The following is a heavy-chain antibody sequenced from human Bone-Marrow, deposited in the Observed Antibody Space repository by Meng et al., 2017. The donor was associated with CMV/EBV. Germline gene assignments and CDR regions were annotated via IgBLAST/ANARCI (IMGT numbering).Heavy chain of an antibody. Sequence: GGSLRLSWPASGFTFSSYERNWVRQAPGKGLEWVSYISSSGSTKYYADSVKGLFSIYRDNAKNSLYLQMTSRRDEDTAVYYCARDLKHEIVLKAANPRDVWGQGTTVTVSS. CDR3: ARDLKHEIVLKAANPRDV. J-gene: IGHJ6*02. CDR1: GFTFSSYE. CDR2: ISSSGSTK. D-gene: IGHD2-2*01. V-gene: IGHV3-48*03.